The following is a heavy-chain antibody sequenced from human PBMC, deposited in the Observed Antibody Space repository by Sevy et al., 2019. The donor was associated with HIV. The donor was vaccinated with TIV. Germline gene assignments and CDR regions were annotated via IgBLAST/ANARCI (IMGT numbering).Heavy chain of an antibody. CDR1: GGSISSGNYY. Sequence: SETLSLTCTVSGGSISSGNYYWNWIRQPVGKGLEWIGRIYVVGTSNYNPSLKSRVTMSVDTSKNQFSLKLSSVTAADTAVYYCARDNDYGDTFDIWGQGTMVTVSS. CDR2: IYVVGTS. CDR3: ARDNDYGDTFDI. J-gene: IGHJ3*02. D-gene: IGHD4-17*01. V-gene: IGHV4-61*02.